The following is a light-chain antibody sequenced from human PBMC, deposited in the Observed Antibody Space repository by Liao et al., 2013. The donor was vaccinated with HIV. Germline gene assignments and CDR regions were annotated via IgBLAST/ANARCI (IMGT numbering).Light chain of an antibody. CDR3: QVWDSDSEHYV. CDR1: NIGSKS. CDR2: YDD. V-gene: IGLV3-21*01. J-gene: IGLJ1*01. Sequence: SYVLTQPPSVSVAPGKTARITCGGNNIGSKSVHWYQQKPGQAPVLVIYYDDDRPSGIPERISGSTSGNTATLTISRVEAGDEAVYYCQVWDSDSEHYVFATGTKVTVL.